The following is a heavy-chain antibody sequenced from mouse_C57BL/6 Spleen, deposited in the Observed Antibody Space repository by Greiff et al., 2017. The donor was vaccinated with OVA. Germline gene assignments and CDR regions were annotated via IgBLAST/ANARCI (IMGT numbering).Heavy chain of an antibody. CDR1: GYSITSGYY. J-gene: IGHJ4*01. CDR3: ARDYGTEDYAMDY. Sequence: EVKLMESGPGLVKPSQSLSLTCSVTGYSITSGYYWNWIRQFPGNKLEWMGYISYDGSNNYNPSLKNRISITRDTSKNQFFLKLNSVTTEDTATYYCARDYGTEDYAMDYWGQGTSVTVSS. D-gene: IGHD3-3*01. CDR2: ISYDGSN. V-gene: IGHV3-6*01.